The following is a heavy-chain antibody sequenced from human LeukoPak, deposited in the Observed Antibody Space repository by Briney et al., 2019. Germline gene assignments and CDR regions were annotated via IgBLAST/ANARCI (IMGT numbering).Heavy chain of an antibody. J-gene: IGHJ3*02. CDR1: GGSISSSNW. D-gene: IGHD6-13*01. V-gene: IGHV4-4*02. Sequence: PSETLSLTCAVSGGSISSSNWWTWVRQPPGKGLEWIGEIYHRGTTNCNLSLKSRVTISVDKSKNQFSLKLSSVTAADTAVYYCARGLSDSSWYWIPRGYDAFDIWGQGTMVTVSS. CDR3: ARGLSDSSWYWIPRGYDAFDI. CDR2: IYHRGTT.